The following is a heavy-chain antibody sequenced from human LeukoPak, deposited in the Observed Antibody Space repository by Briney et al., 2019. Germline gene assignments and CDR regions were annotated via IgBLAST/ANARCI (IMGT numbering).Heavy chain of an antibody. CDR3: ARDSRDRAFDY. D-gene: IGHD5-18*01. Sequence: SETLSLTCPVSGGSMSSFYWSWIRQPAGKGLEWIGRISTNGYTNYSPSLKSRVTMSIDTSRNHFSLNLTSVTAADSAVYYCARDSRDRAFDYWGQGTLVTVSS. CDR1: GGSMSSFY. CDR2: ISTNGYT. V-gene: IGHV4-4*07. J-gene: IGHJ4*02.